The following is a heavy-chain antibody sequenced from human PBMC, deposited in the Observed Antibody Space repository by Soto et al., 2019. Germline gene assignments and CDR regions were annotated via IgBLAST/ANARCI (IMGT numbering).Heavy chain of an antibody. J-gene: IGHJ4*02. V-gene: IGHV3-30*18. CDR2: ISYDGNVA. CDR3: AKEGPITNWYFDY. Sequence: QVQLVESGGGVVQPGRSLRLSCAASGFTFSSYGMHWVRQAPGKGLEWVTVISYDGNVAYYADSVKGRFTISRDNSTNTLYLQMNSLRTEDTAMYYCAKEGPITNWYFDYWGQGPLVTVSS. CDR1: GFTFSSYG. D-gene: IGHD1-1*01.